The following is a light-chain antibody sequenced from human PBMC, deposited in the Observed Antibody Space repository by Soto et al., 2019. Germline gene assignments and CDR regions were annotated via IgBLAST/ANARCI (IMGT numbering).Light chain of an antibody. J-gene: IGLJ2*01. V-gene: IGLV6-57*04. CDR1: SGSIASYF. CDR2: EDN. Sequence: NFMLTQPHSVSESPGRTVTISCTRSSGSIASYFVQWYQQRPGSAPTTVIYEDNQRPSGVPDRFSGSIDSSSNSASLTISGLKTEDEADYYCHSYDSSNQEVFGVWTKLTVL. CDR3: HSYDSSNQEV.